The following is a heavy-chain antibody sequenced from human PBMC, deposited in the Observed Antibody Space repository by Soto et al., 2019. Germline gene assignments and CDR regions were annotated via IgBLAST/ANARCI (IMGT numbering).Heavy chain of an antibody. CDR2: ISGSGGST. D-gene: IGHD4-17*01. CDR3: AKDNTGYGDYGPYYFDH. J-gene: IGHJ4*02. Sequence: PGGSLRLSCAASGFTYSSYAMSWVRQAPGKGLEWVSAISGSGGSTYYADSVKGRFTISRDNSKNTLYLQMNSLRAEDTAVYYCAKDNTGYGDYGPYYFDHWGQGTLVTVSS. V-gene: IGHV3-23*01. CDR1: GFTYSSYA.